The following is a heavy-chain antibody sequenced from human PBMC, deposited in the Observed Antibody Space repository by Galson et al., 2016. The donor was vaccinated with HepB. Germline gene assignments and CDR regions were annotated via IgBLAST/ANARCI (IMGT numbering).Heavy chain of an antibody. V-gene: IGHV3-21*01. CDR1: GFTFSSYS. CDR3: ARDWADSSSFDH. CDR2: ISRTSSYI. Sequence: SLRLSCAASGFTFSSYSMNWVRQAPGKGLEWVSSISRTSSYIYYADSVKGRFTISRDNAENSLYLQLNSLRAEDTAVYYCARDWADSSSFDHWGQGALVTVSS. J-gene: IGHJ4*02. D-gene: IGHD6-6*01.